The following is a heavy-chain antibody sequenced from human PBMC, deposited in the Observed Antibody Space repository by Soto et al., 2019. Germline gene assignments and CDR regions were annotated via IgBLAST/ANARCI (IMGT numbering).Heavy chain of an antibody. J-gene: IGHJ6*02. CDR1: GYNFTSYW. CDR3: ARRGYDFWSGLDV. V-gene: IGHV5-10-1*03. D-gene: IGHD3-3*01. CDR2: IDPTDSFT. Sequence: EVQLVQSGAEVKKPGESLRISCKGSGYNFTSYWIIWVRQIPGKGLEWMGNIDPTDSFTNYSPSFQGHVTISTDKSMSTAYLQWGTLKASDTAMYYCARRGYDFWSGLDVWGQGTTVTISS.